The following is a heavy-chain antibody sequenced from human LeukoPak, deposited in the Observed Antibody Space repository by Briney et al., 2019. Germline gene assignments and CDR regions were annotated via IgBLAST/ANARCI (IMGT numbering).Heavy chain of an antibody. J-gene: IGHJ2*01. CDR2: ISGSGGST. V-gene: IGHV3-23*01. Sequence: GGSLRLSCAASGFTFSSYAMSWVRQAPGKGLEWVSAISGSGGSTYYADSVKGRFTISRDNSKNTLYLQMNSLRAEDTAVYYCAKTLTTVTKRYWYFDLWGRGTLVTVSS. CDR1: GFTFSSYA. D-gene: IGHD4-17*01. CDR3: AKTLTTVTKRYWYFDL.